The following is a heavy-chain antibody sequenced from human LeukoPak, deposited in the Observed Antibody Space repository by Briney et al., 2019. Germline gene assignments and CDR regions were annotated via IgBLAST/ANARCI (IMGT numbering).Heavy chain of an antibody. Sequence: ASVKVSCKASGYTFTGYYIHWVRQAPGQGLEWMGWINPNSGGTNYAQKFQGRVTMTRDTSISTAYMELSRLRSDDTAVYYCATGLTNLLVAFXIWGXGTMVTVSS. CDR1: GYTFTGYY. D-gene: IGHD2/OR15-2a*01. CDR3: ATGLTNLLVAFXI. V-gene: IGHV1-2*02. CDR2: INPNSGGT. J-gene: IGHJ3*02.